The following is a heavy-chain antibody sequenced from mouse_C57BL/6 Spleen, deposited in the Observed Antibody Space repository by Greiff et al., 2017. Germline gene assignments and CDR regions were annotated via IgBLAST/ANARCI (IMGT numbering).Heavy chain of an antibody. Sequence: EVQVVESGPGLVKPSQSLSLTCSVTGYSITSGYYWNWIRQFPGNKLEWMGYISYDGSNNYNPSLKNRISITRDTSKNQFFLKLNSVTTEDTATYYCARNDGYYDDAMDYWGQGTSVTVSS. V-gene: IGHV3-6*01. D-gene: IGHD2-3*01. CDR1: GYSITSGYY. CDR2: ISYDGSN. CDR3: ARNDGYYDDAMDY. J-gene: IGHJ4*01.